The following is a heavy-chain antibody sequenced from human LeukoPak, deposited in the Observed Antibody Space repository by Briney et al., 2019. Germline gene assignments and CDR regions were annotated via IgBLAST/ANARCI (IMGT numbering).Heavy chain of an antibody. V-gene: IGHV5-10-1*01. CDR3: ARLRDGSLDF. CDR2: IDASDSYT. CDR1: GYNFTAYW. Sequence: GESLQISCKGSGYNFTAYWISWVRQMPGKGLEWMGRIDASDSYTNYRPPFQGHVIISTDKSITTAYLQWSSLKASDTAIYYCARLRDGSLDFWGQGTLVSVSS. J-gene: IGHJ4*02.